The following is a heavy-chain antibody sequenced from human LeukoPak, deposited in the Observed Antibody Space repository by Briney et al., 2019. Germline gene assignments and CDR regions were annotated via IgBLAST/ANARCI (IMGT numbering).Heavy chain of an antibody. J-gene: IGHJ4*02. D-gene: IGHD4-23*01. V-gene: IGHV3-23*01. CDR3: AKDYFMMTTVVTPFDY. CDR1: GFTFITYT. CDR2: ISGSGGST. Sequence: GGSLRLSCAASGFTFITYTMDWVRQAPGKGLEWVPAISGSGGSTYYADSVKGRFTISRDNSKNTLYLQMNSLRAEDTAVYYCAKDYFMMTTVVTPFDYWGQGTLVTVSS.